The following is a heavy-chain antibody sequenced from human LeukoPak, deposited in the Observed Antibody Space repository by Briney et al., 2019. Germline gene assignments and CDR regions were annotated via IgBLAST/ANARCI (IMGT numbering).Heavy chain of an antibody. V-gene: IGHV3-21*01. J-gene: IGHJ4*02. CDR2: ISSSSSYI. CDR3: ARERSVFGVVMT. D-gene: IGHD3-3*02. Sequence: GGSLRLSCAASGFTFSSYSMNWARQAPGKGLEWVSSISSSSSYIYYADSVKGRFTISRDNAKNSLYLQMNSLRAEDTAVYYCARERSVFGVVMTWGQGTLVTVSS. CDR1: GFTFSSYS.